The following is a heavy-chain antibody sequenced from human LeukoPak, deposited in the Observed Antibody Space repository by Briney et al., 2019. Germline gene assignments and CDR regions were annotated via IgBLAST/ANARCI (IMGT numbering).Heavy chain of an antibody. CDR1: GFSFSDYS. D-gene: IGHD3-16*01. J-gene: IGHJ6*03. Sequence: GSLRLSCVASGFSFSDYSMNWVRQSPGKGLEWISYITSRSAFTYFADSVKGRFTVSGDDAKNSLYLYLTSLRVDDTAVYYCARDLTSAYWSPGGYYYYMDVWGKGTAVTVSS. CDR3: ARDLTSAYWSPGGYYYYMDV. V-gene: IGHV3-48*01. CDR2: ITSRSAFT.